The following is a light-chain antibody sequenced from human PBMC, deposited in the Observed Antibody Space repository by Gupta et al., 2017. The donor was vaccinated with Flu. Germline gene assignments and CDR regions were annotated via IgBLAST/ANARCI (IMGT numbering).Light chain of an antibody. J-gene: IGLJ3*02. CDR1: NIGRIS. CDR2: DDD. CDR3: QVWDSSSGWV. Sequence: SYVLTQPPSVSVAPGQTARITGGGSNIGRISVHWYLQKSGQAPVLFVHDDDDGPSGIPERFSGSKAGNTATLTLSRVEDGDEADYYCQVWDSSSGWVFGEGTKLTVL. V-gene: IGLV3-21*02.